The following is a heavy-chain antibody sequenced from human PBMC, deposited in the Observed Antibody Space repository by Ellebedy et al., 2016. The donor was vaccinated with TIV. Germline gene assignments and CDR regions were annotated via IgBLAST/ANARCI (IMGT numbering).Heavy chain of an antibody. CDR1: GFTFSNYA. CDR3: ARDQVYGIQLWFDY. Sequence: PGGSLRLSCAASGFTFSNYALSWVRQAPGKGLEWVSAASYSGGNTYYADSVRGLFTISRDNSKNTLYLQMNSLRAEDTAVYYFARDQVYGIQLWFDYWGQGTLVTVSS. V-gene: IGHV3-23*01. J-gene: IGHJ4*02. CDR2: ASYSGGNT. D-gene: IGHD5-18*01.